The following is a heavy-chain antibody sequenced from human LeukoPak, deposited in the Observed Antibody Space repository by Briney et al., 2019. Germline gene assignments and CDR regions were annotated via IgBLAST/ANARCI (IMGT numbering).Heavy chain of an antibody. J-gene: IGHJ3*02. D-gene: IGHD5-24*01. CDR2: IYTSGST. Sequence: PSETLSLTCTVSGGSISSYYWSWIRQPAGKGLEWIGRIYTSGSTNYNPSLKSRVTISVDTSKNQFSLKLSSVTAADTAVYYCARVEMATIGPDAFDIWGQGTMVTVSS. CDR3: ARVEMATIGPDAFDI. CDR1: GGSISSYY. V-gene: IGHV4-4*07.